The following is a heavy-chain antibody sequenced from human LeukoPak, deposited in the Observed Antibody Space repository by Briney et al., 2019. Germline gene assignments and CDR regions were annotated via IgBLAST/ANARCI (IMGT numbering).Heavy chain of an antibody. Sequence: GGSLRLSCAASGFTFSSYAMSWVRQAPGKGLEWVSAISGSGGSTYYADSVKGRLTISRDNSKNTLYLQMNSLRAEDTAVYYCAKEIPNTIFGVVIPGYYFDYWGQGTLVTVSS. CDR1: GFTFSSYA. CDR2: ISGSGGST. V-gene: IGHV3-23*01. J-gene: IGHJ4*02. D-gene: IGHD3-3*01. CDR3: AKEIPNTIFGVVIPGYYFDY.